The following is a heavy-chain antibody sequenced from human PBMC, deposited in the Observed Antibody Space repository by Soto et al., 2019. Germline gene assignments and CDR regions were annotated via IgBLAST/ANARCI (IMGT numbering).Heavy chain of an antibody. J-gene: IGHJ4*02. CDR2: ISYDGNNK. Sequence: GRSLRLSCAVPGYTFRSYGIHWVRHAPGKGLEWVAVISYDGNNKYYADSVKGRLTISRDNSKNTVSLKMNSLRAEDKVVEAGATEQTGHFHYWGQGNPV. CDR3: ATEQTGHFHY. CDR1: GYTFRSYG. V-gene: IGHV3-30*03.